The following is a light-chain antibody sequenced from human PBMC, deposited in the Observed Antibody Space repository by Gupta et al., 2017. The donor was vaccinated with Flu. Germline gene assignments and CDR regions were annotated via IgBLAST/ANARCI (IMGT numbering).Light chain of an antibody. Sequence: IQLTQSPSSLSASVGDRVTITCRASQSISTYLNWYRQKPGEAPELLIYAASSLQNGVPSRFSGSGSGTDFTLTISSLLPEDFATYHCQQTYSSPRYSFGQGTKVDIK. CDR3: QQTYSSPRYS. V-gene: IGKV1-39*01. CDR1: QSISTY. J-gene: IGKJ2*03. CDR2: AAS.